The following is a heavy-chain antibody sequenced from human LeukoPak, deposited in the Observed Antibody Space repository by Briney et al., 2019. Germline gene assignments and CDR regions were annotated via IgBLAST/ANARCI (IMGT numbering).Heavy chain of an antibody. J-gene: IGHJ6*02. Sequence: PSETLSLTCTVSGGSVSSGSYYWSWIRQPPGKGLEWIGYIYYSGSTNYNPSLKSRVTISVDTSKNQFSLKLSSVTAADTAVYYCAGDGYNELYYYYYGMDVWGQGTTVTVSS. V-gene: IGHV4-61*01. CDR3: AGDGYNELYYYYYGMDV. CDR2: IYYSGST. CDR1: GGSVSSGSYY. D-gene: IGHD5-24*01.